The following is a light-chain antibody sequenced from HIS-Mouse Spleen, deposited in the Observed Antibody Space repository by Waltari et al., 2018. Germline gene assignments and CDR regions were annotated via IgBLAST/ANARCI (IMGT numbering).Light chain of an antibody. CDR3: QQYYSYRFT. CDR2: AAS. V-gene: IGKV1-8*01. J-gene: IGKJ3*01. CDR1: QGISSY. Sequence: AIRMTQSPSSFSASTGDRVTITCRASQGISSYLAWYQQKPGKAPKLLIYAASTVQSGVPSRFSGSGSGTDFTLTISCLQSEDFATYYCQQYYSYRFTFGPGTKVDIK.